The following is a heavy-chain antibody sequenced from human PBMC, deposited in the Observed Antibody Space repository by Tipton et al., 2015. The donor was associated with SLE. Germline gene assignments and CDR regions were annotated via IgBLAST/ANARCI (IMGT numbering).Heavy chain of an antibody. CDR2: IYYSGET. Sequence: TLSLTCSVSGVSISGDDYYWTWIRQHPGKGLEWIGHIYYSGETTSSPSLKGRLLMSVDTSKNEFTLKLTYVTAADTAVYYCARGGVGGYDYFDYWGQGTLVTVSS. D-gene: IGHD5-12*01. J-gene: IGHJ4*02. CDR1: GVSISGDDYY. V-gene: IGHV4-31*03. CDR3: ARGGVGGYDYFDY.